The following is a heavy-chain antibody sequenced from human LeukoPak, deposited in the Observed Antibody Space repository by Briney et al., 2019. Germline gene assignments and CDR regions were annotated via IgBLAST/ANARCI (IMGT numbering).Heavy chain of an antibody. CDR3: ARGFAYCGGDCYS. CDR2: IYYSGST. CDR1: GDSISSGGYW. J-gene: IGHJ4*02. V-gene: IGHV4-61*08. D-gene: IGHD2-21*02. Sequence: SETLSLTCAVSGDSISSGGYWWSWIRQHPGKGPEWIGYIYYSGSTNYNPSLKSRVTISVDTSKNQFPLKLSSVTAADTAVYHCARGFAYCGGDCYSWGQGTLVTVSS.